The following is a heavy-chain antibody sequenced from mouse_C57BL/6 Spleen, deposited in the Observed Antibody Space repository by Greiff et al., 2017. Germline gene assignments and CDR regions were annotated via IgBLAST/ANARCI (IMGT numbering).Heavy chain of an antibody. CDR3: ARGGLGRNLDY. CDR1: GYAFSSYW. Sequence: VQLQQSGAELVKPGASVKISCKASGYAFSSYWMNWVKQRPGQGLEWIGQIYPGDGDTNYNGKFKGKATLTADKSSSTAYMQLSSLTSEDSAVYFCARGGLGRNLDYGGQGTTLTVSS. D-gene: IGHD4-1*01. CDR2: IYPGDGDT. J-gene: IGHJ2*01. V-gene: IGHV1-80*01.